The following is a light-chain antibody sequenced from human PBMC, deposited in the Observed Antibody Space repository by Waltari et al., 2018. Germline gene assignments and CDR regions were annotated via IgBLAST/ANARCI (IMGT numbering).Light chain of an antibody. CDR3: NSCTGDSTLI. Sequence: QSALTQPAFVSGSPGQSITISCTGTSSDVGGYNDVSWYPQHPGKAPKLIICDVGNRPSGVSNRFSGSKSGNTASLTISGLQVEDEADYYCNSCTGDSTLIFGGGTKVTVL. CDR1: SSDVGGYND. V-gene: IGLV2-14*01. J-gene: IGLJ2*01. CDR2: DVG.